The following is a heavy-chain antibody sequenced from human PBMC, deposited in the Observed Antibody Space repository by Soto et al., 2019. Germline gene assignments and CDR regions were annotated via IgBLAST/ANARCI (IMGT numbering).Heavy chain of an antibody. Sequence: QVQLQESGPGLVKPSETLSLTCTVSGGSIDGYNCAWIRQNPGKALEWVGYVYDNGDSGYNPSLKSRVTLSTDTSKSPFSLQLRSVTAADTAVYYCVRQGIGRLPGLVDVWCRGTTVTVSS. J-gene: IGHJ6*01. CDR1: GGSIDGYN. CDR2: VYDNGDS. V-gene: IGHV4-59*08. D-gene: IGHD5-12*01. CDR3: VRQGIGRLPGLVDV.